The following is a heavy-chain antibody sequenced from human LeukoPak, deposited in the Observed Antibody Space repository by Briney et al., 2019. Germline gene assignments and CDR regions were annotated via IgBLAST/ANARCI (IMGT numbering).Heavy chain of an antibody. Sequence: LETLSLTCIVSGGSISGYYWSWIRQPPGKGLEWIGYIYDSGSTNYNPSLKSRVTISVDTSKNQFSLKLSSVTAADTAVYYCARHGRQYYYDSYFDYWGQGALVTVSS. CDR1: GGSISGYY. V-gene: IGHV4-59*08. CDR3: ARHGRQYYYDSYFDY. J-gene: IGHJ4*02. D-gene: IGHD3-22*01. CDR2: IYDSGST.